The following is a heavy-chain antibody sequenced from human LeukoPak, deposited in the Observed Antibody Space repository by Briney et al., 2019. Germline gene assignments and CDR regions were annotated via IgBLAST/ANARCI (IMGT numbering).Heavy chain of an antibody. Sequence: PSETLSLTCTVSGGSISSGDYYWSWIRQPPGKGLEWIGYIYYSGSTYYNPSLKSRVTISVDTSKNQFSLKLSSVTAADTAVYYCARSSYRDKSSGWYYFDYWGQGTLVTVSS. CDR3: ARSSYRDKSSGWYYFDY. J-gene: IGHJ4*02. D-gene: IGHD6-19*01. CDR2: IYYSGST. CDR1: GGSISSGDYY. V-gene: IGHV4-30-4*08.